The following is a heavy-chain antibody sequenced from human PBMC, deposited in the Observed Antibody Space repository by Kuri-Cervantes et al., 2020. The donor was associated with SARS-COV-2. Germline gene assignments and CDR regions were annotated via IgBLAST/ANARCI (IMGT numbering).Heavy chain of an antibody. V-gene: IGHV4-34*01. J-gene: IGHJ5*02. CDR1: GESFSGYY. D-gene: IGHD1-1*01. CDR3: ARSSPGTNWFDL. CDR2: VNHRGST. Sequence: GSLRLSCAFYGESFSGYYWNWIRQSPGKGLQWIGEVNHRGSTNYNPSLKSRVTISVDTSKNQFSLKLSSVTAADTAVYYCARSSPGTNWFDLWGQGTLVTVSS.